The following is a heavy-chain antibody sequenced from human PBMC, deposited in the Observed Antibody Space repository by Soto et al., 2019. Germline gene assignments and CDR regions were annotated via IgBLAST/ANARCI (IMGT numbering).Heavy chain of an antibody. J-gene: IGHJ4*02. CDR1: CGSINNAEDN. CDR3: ARDRPQLQETTGRIVS. V-gene: IGHV4-30-4*01. D-gene: IGHD1-7*01. Sequence: PSETLSLTCTVSCGSINNAEDNWTWIRQPPGKGLEYIGYITYSGNTFYKSSLKSRIKMSVDTSKNQFSLRLTSVTAADTAVYYWARDRPQLQETTGRIVSWGQGMRVTV. CDR2: ITYSGNT.